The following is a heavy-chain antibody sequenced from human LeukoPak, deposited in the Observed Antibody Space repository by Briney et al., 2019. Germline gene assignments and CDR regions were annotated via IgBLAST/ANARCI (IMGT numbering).Heavy chain of an antibody. CDR2: IIPIFGTA. D-gene: IGHD3-16*02. J-gene: IGHJ6*02. CDR1: GGTFSSYA. CDR3: ARGGGYYDYVWGSYRAYYYYGMDV. Sequence: SVKVSCKASGGTFSSYAISWVRQAPGQGLEWMGGIIPIFGTANYAQKFQGRVTITADVSTSTAYMELSSLRSEDTAVYYCARGGGYYDYVWGSYRAYYYYGMDVWGQGTTVTVSS. V-gene: IGHV1-69*13.